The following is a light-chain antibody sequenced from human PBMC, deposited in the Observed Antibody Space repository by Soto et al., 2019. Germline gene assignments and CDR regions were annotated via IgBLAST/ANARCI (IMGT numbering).Light chain of an antibody. CDR3: TSYTSTSTYV. CDR2: DVT. V-gene: IGLV2-14*01. J-gene: IGLJ1*01. Sequence: QSALAQPASVSGPPGQSITISCTGISSDVGAYNYVSWYQHHPGKAPRLVIYDVTNRPSGISDRFSGSKSGNTASLTISGLLAEDEADYYCTSYTSTSTYVFGTGTKVTVL. CDR1: SSDVGAYNY.